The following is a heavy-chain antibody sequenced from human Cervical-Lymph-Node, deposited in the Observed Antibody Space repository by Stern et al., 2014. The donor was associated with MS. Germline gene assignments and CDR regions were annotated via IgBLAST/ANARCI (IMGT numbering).Heavy chain of an antibody. V-gene: IGHV3-7*01. J-gene: IGHJ5*02. Sequence: EVQLLESGGGLVQPGESLRLSCAASGSTFDYYWMSWVRQAPGKGLEWVANIKQDGSEKYYADSVKGRFSISRDNAKNSLFLQMNSLRAEDTATYYCARDVIPASIQDYFGLWGRGTRVTVSS. CDR3: ARDVIPASIQDYFGL. CDR2: IKQDGSEK. D-gene: IGHD2-2*01. CDR1: GSTFDYYW.